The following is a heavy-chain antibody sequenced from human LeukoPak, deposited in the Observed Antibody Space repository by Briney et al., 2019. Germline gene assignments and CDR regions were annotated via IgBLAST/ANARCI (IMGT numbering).Heavy chain of an antibody. D-gene: IGHD3-3*01. Sequence: ASVKVSCKASGYTFTGYYMHWVRQAPGQGLEWMGWINPNSGGTNYAQKFQGWVTMTRDTSISTAYMELSRLRSDDTAVYYCARRRPITIFGVVGFDYWDQGTLVTVSS. CDR2: INPNSGGT. J-gene: IGHJ4*02. CDR3: ARRRPITIFGVVGFDY. V-gene: IGHV1-2*04. CDR1: GYTFTGYY.